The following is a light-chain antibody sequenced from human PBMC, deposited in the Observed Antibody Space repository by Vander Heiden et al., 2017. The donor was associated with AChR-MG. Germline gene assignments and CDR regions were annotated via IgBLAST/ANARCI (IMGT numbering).Light chain of an antibody. Sequence: VLTHSPATLSLSPGERATLSCRASQSVSSYLAWYQQKPGQAPRLLIYDASNRATGIPARFSGSGSGTDFTLTISSLEPEDFAVYYCQQRSNWPPTFGGGTKVEIK. CDR2: DAS. V-gene: IGKV3-11*01. J-gene: IGKJ4*01. CDR3: QQRSNWPPT. CDR1: QSVSSY.